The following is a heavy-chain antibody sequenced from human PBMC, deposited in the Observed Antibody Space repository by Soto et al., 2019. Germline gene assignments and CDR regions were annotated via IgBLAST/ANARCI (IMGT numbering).Heavy chain of an antibody. D-gene: IGHD1-1*01. CDR2: ISHSGRT. V-gene: IGHV4-4*02. J-gene: IGHJ5*02. Sequence: PSATLSLTCGVSSGSISSRNWWSWVRQPPGKGLEWIGEISHSGRTNYNPSLESRVTMSVDKSRNQFYLKLNFVTAADTAVYYCATQTYSYNWHHWGQGTLVTVSS. CDR1: SGSISSRNW. CDR3: ATQTYSYNWHH.